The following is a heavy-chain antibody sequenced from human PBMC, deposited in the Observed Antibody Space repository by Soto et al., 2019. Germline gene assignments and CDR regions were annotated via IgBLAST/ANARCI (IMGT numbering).Heavy chain of an antibody. Sequence: VQLVESGGGVVQPGRSLRLSCAASGFTFSSYAMHWVRQAPGKGLEWVAVISYDGSNKYYADSVKGRFTISRDNSKNTLYLQMNSLRAEDTAVYYCARDTVAGKLGFDYWGQGTLVTVSS. D-gene: IGHD6-19*01. CDR2: ISYDGSNK. CDR1: GFTFSSYA. V-gene: IGHV3-30-3*01. CDR3: ARDTVAGKLGFDY. J-gene: IGHJ4*02.